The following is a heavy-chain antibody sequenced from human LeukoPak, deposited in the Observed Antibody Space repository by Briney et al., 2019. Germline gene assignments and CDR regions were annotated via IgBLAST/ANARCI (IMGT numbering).Heavy chain of an antibody. J-gene: IGHJ3*02. V-gene: IGHV3-21*05. Sequence: SGGSLRLSCAASGFTFSTHSMNWVRQAPGKGLEWVSYINHDGNDIYYGESVKGRFTISRDNAKNSLYLQIHTLRAEDTAVYYCAGDGTGVLPGDAFDIWSQGTMVTVSS. CDR1: GFTFSTHS. CDR2: INHDGNDI. D-gene: IGHD1-1*01. CDR3: AGDGTGVLPGDAFDI.